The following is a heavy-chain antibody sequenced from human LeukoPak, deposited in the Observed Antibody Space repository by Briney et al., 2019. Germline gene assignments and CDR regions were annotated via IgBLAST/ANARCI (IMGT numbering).Heavy chain of an antibody. D-gene: IGHD6-19*01. Sequence: SETLSLTCTVSGGSISSGSYYWSWIRQPVGKGLEWIGRIYTSGSTNYNPSLKSRVTISVDTSKNQFSLKLSSVTAADTAVYYCARVEAVAGNHYYFDYWGQGTLVTVSS. CDR3: ARVEAVAGNHYYFDY. V-gene: IGHV4-61*02. J-gene: IGHJ4*02. CDR2: IYTSGST. CDR1: GGSISSGSYY.